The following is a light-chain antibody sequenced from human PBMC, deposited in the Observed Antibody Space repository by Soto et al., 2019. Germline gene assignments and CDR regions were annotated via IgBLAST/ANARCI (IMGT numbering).Light chain of an antibody. V-gene: IGKV3-20*01. Sequence: EIVLTQSPGTLSLSPGERATLSCRASQSVSNNYLTWYQHKPGQAPRLLIYGASIRATGIPDRFSGYGSGTDFTRTISRLEPGDFAVYYCLQYGSSPRTFGQGTKVESK. CDR3: LQYGSSPRT. CDR2: GAS. CDR1: QSVSNNY. J-gene: IGKJ1*01.